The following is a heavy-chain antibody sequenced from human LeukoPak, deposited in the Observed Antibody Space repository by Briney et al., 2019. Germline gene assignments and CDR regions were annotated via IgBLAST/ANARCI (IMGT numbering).Heavy chain of an antibody. CDR2: FDPEDGET. D-gene: IGHD3-10*01. Sequence: GASVKVSCQVSGYTLTELSMHGVRQAPGKGLEWMGGFDPEDGETIYAQKFQGRVTMTEDTSTDTDYMELSSLRSEDTAVYYCATGGIKLNFYGSGSYYDYWGQGTLVTVSS. V-gene: IGHV1-24*01. CDR1: GYTLTELS. J-gene: IGHJ4*02. CDR3: ATGGIKLNFYGSGSYYDY.